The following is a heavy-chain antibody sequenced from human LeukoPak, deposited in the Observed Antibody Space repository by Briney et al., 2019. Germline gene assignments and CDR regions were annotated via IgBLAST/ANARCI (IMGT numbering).Heavy chain of an antibody. J-gene: IGHJ4*02. CDR3: VKDRAYSYGYDYFDY. Sequence: GGSLRLSCSASGFTFSSYAMHWVRQAPGKGLEYVSAISSNGSSTYYADSVKGRFTISRDNSKNTLYLQMSSLRAEDTAVYYCVKDRAYSYGYDYFDYWGQGTLVTVSS. CDR2: ISSNGSST. CDR1: GFTFSSYA. V-gene: IGHV3-64D*06. D-gene: IGHD5-18*01.